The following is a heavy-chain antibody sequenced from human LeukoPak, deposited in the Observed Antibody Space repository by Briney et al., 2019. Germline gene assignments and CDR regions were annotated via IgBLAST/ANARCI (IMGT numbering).Heavy chain of an antibody. CDR1: GFTFSGYW. D-gene: IGHD1-26*01. CDR3: VRGAVGTGVWFDP. J-gene: IGHJ5*02. CDR2: INIDGATT. V-gene: IGHV3-74*01. Sequence: GGSLRLSCAASGFTFSGYWMHWVRQAPGKGLEWASRINIDGATTNYADFVKGRFTISRDNAKNTLHLQMNSLRADDTAVYYCVRGAVGTGVWFDPWGQGTLVTASS.